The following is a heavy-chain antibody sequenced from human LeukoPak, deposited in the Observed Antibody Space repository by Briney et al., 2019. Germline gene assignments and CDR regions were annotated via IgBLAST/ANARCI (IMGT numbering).Heavy chain of an antibody. J-gene: IGHJ6*03. Sequence: GGSLRLSCAASGFTFSSYWMHWVRHAPGKGLVWVSRINSDGSSTSYADSVKGRFTISRDNAKNTLYLQMSSLRAEDTAVYYCAKDDGGSYYIYYYYMDVWGKGTTVTISS. D-gene: IGHD1-26*01. V-gene: IGHV3-74*01. CDR1: GFTFSSYW. CDR2: INSDGSST. CDR3: AKDDGGSYYIYYYYMDV.